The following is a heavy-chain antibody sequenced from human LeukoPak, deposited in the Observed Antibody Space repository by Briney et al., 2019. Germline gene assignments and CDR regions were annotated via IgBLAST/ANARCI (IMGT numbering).Heavy chain of an antibody. CDR2: IYYSGGT. V-gene: IGHV4-59*01. J-gene: IGHJ5*02. CDR3: ARSGTYYDILTGYYSGVWFDP. CDR1: GGSISSYY. D-gene: IGHD3-9*01. Sequence: SETLSLTCTVSGGSISSYYWSWIRQPPGKGLEWIGYIYYSGGTNYNPSLKSRVTISVDTSKNQFSLKLSSVTAADTAVYYCARSGTYYDILTGYYSGVWFDPWGQGTLVTVSS.